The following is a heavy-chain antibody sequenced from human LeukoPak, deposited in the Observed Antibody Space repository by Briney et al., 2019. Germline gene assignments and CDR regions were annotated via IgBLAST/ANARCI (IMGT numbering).Heavy chain of an antibody. CDR1: GGSISSYY. J-gene: IGHJ5*02. CDR2: IYYSGST. D-gene: IGHD2-15*01. Sequence: NPSETLSLTCTVSGGSISSYYWSWIRQPPGKGLEWIGYIYYSGSTNYNPSLKSRVTISVDTSKNQFSLKLSSVTAADTAVYYCARCRGGSCYWFDPWGQGTLVTVSS. CDR3: ARCRGGSCYWFDP. V-gene: IGHV4-59*01.